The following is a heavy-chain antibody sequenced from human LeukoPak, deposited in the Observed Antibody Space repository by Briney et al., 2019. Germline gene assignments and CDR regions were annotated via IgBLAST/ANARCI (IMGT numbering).Heavy chain of an antibody. CDR2: IYSGGST. Sequence: GGSLRLSAAASGFSVGSNYMCWVREAPGKGLEWVSVIYSGGSTYYADSVKGRFTISRDNSKNTLYLQMNSLRAEDTAVYYCAREIRGYYDSCGYYQYYFDYWGQGTLVTVSS. V-gene: IGHV3-66*01. CDR3: AREIRGYYDSCGYYQYYFDY. CDR1: GFSVGSNY. D-gene: IGHD3-22*01. J-gene: IGHJ4*02.